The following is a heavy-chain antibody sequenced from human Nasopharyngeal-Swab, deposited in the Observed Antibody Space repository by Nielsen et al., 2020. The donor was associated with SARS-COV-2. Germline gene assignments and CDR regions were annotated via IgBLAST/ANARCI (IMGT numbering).Heavy chain of an antibody. CDR3: ARGYHDKSVYYYDWYFDL. D-gene: IGHD3-22*01. CDR2: IHHSGST. V-gene: IGHV4-59*13. J-gene: IGHJ2*01. Sequence: VRQCPGKGLEWIGNIHHSGSTNYNPSLKSRVTISVDTSKNQFSLKLTSVTAADTAIYYCARGYHDKSVYYYDWYFDLWGRGTLVTVSS.